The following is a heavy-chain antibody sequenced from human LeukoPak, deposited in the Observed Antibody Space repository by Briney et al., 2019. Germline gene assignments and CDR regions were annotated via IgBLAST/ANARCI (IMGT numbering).Heavy chain of an antibody. CDR1: GFTFSTYA. D-gene: IGHD3-3*02. J-gene: IGHJ4*02. V-gene: IGHV3-23*01. Sequence: PGGSLRLSCAASGFTFSTYAMNWVRQAPGKGLEWVSAISGSGRDTYYADSVKGRFTISRDKSKNTLYLQMNSLRAEDTAVYYCAKGQISRSDRFDYWGQGTLVTVSS. CDR3: AKGQISRSDRFDY. CDR2: ISGSGRDT.